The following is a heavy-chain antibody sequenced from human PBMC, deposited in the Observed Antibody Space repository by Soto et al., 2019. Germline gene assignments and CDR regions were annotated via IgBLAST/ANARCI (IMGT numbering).Heavy chain of an antibody. J-gene: IGHJ4*02. CDR3: AHRPYYGDYGGTFDY. V-gene: IGHV2-5*02. D-gene: IGHD4-17*01. CDR1: GFSLSTSGVG. Sequence: QITLKESGPALVKPTQTLTLTCTFSGFSLSTSGVGLGWIRQPPGKALEWLAVIFWDDDKRYSPSLKSRLTITKDTSRNQVVLTMINMDPVDTATYYCAHRPYYGDYGGTFDYWGQGTLVTVSS. CDR2: IFWDDDK.